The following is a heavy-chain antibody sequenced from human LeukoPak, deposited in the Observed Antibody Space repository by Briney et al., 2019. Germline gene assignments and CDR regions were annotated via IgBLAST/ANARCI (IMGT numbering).Heavy chain of an antibody. CDR3: AKSGGDFWSGYYVY. J-gene: IGHJ4*02. Sequence: PGGSLRLSCAASGFTLSSYAMSWVRQAPGKGLEWVSTISGIDGSTSYADSVKGRFTISRDNSKNTLHLQMNSLRAEDTAVYYCAKSGGDFWSGYYVYWGQGTLVTVSS. CDR2: ISGIDGST. CDR1: GFTLSSYA. D-gene: IGHD3-3*01. V-gene: IGHV3-23*01.